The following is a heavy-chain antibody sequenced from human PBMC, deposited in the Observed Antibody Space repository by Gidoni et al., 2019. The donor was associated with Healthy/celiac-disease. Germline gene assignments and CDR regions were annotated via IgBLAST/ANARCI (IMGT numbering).Heavy chain of an antibody. CDR2: INHSGST. V-gene: IGHV4-34*01. J-gene: IGHJ3*02. CDR1: GGSFSGYY. D-gene: IGHD3-10*02. CDR3: ARGPSYVRGRGAFDI. Sequence: QVQLPQWGAGLLKPSETLSLTCAVYGGSFSGYYWSWIRQPPGKGLEWIGEINHSGSTNYNPSLKSRVTISVDTSKNQFSLKLSSVTAADTAVYYCARGPSYVRGRGAFDIWGQGTMVTVSS.